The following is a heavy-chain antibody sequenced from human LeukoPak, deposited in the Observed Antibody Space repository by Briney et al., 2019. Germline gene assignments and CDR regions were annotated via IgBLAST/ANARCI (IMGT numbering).Heavy chain of an antibody. Sequence: PSETLPLTCAVSGGSISSGGYSWSWIRQPPGKGLEWIGYTYHSGSTYYNPSLKSRVTMSVDRSKNQFSLKLSSVTAADTAVYYCARVPDSGYGGPPDYWGQGTLVTVSS. CDR2: TYHSGST. V-gene: IGHV4-30-2*01. CDR3: ARVPDSGYGGPPDY. J-gene: IGHJ4*02. D-gene: IGHD5-12*01. CDR1: GGSISSGGYS.